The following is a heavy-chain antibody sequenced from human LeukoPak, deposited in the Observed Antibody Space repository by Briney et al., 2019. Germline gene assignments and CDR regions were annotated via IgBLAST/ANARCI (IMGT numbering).Heavy chain of an antibody. J-gene: IGHJ4*02. CDR3: GRGRIAVAAPADY. Sequence: SETLSLTCAVYGGSFSGYYWSWIRQPPGKGLEWIGEINHSGSTNYNPSLKSRVTISVDTSKNQFSLKLSSVTAADTAVYYCGRGRIAVAAPADYWGQGTLVTVSS. V-gene: IGHV4-34*01. CDR2: INHSGST. CDR1: GGSFSGYY. D-gene: IGHD6-19*01.